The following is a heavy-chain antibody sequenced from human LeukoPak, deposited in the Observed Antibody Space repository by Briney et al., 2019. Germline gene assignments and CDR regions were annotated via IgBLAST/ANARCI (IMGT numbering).Heavy chain of an antibody. Sequence: GGSLRLSCAASGFTFSSYSMNWVRQAPGKGLEWVSSISSSSSYIYYAGSVKGRFTISRDNAKNSLYLQMNSLRAEDTAVYYCARGEIAVAGYDYWGQGTLVTVSS. V-gene: IGHV3-21*01. D-gene: IGHD6-19*01. CDR2: ISSSSSYI. J-gene: IGHJ4*02. CDR3: ARGEIAVAGYDY. CDR1: GFTFSSYS.